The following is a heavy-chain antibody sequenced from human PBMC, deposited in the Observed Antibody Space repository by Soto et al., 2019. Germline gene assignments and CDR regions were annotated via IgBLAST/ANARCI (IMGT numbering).Heavy chain of an antibody. CDR1: GFTFSSYW. V-gene: IGHV3-74*01. J-gene: IGHJ6*02. CDR3: ARGGNSYGPPPPGTIDYYGMDV. D-gene: IGHD5-18*01. CDR2: INSDGSST. Sequence: GGSLRLSCAASGFTFSSYWMHWVRQAPGKGLVWVSRINSDGSSTSYADSVKGRFTISRDNAKNTLYLQMNSLGAEDTAVYYCARGGNSYGPPPPGTIDYYGMDVWGQGTTVTVSS.